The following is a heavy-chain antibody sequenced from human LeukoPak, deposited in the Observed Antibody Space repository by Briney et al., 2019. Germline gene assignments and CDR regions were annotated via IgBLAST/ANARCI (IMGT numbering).Heavy chain of an antibody. V-gene: IGHV3-53*01. CDR1: GFSVRSQY. CDR2: IYSGGST. Sequence: GGSLRLSCAASGFSVRSQYMSWVRQAPGKGLEWVSVIYSGGSTYYADSVRGRFTISRDNSKNTLYLQMNSLRAEDTAVYYCAGRPHGDHPYFDYWGQGTLVTVSS. CDR3: AGRPHGDHPYFDY. J-gene: IGHJ4*02. D-gene: IGHD4-17*01.